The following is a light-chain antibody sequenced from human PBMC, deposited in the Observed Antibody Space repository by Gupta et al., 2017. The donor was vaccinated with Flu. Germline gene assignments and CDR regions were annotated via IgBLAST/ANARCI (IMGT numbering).Light chain of an antibody. CDR1: ESISDK. V-gene: IGKV1-5*03. CDR2: KAS. J-gene: IGKJ2*01. CDR3: QHYNSYPYT. Sequence: PSTLSASVGDRVIITCRASESISDKLAWYQQKSGKAPKLLIYKASTLDTGVPSRFTGSGSGTEFTLTISGLQPDDFATYYCQHYNSYPYTFGQGTKLEIK.